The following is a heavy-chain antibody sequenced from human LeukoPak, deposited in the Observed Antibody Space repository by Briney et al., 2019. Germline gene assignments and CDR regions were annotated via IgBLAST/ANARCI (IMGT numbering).Heavy chain of an antibody. CDR2: INAGNGNT. CDR3: ARDGPIPVFPFDP. D-gene: IGHD6-19*01. J-gene: IGHJ5*02. Sequence: ASVKVSCKASGYTFTSYAMHWVRQAPGQRLEWMGWINAGNGNTKYSQRFQGRVTMTTDTSTSTAYMELRSLRSDDTAVYYCARDGPIPVFPFDPWGQGTLVTVSS. V-gene: IGHV1-3*01. CDR1: GYTFTSYA.